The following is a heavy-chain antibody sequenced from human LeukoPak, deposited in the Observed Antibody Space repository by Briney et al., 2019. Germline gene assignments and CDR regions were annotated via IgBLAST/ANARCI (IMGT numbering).Heavy chain of an antibody. J-gene: IGHJ3*02. Sequence: GGSLRLSCVASGFTFSGYGMHWVRQAPGKGLEWVAVIWYDGSNKYYADSVKGRFTISRDNAKNTLYLQMNSLRVEDTAVYYCAKDLYYYDSSGYYYADAFDIWGQGTMVTVSS. CDR1: GFTFSGYG. V-gene: IGHV3-33*06. CDR2: IWYDGSNK. CDR3: AKDLYYYDSSGYYYADAFDI. D-gene: IGHD3-22*01.